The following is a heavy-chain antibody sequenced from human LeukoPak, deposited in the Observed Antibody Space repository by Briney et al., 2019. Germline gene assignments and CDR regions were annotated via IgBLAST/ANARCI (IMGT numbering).Heavy chain of an antibody. V-gene: IGHV3-23*01. CDR1: GFSLSSYA. J-gene: IGHJ4*02. D-gene: IGHD2-15*01. Sequence: GGSLRLSCTVSGFSLSSYAMSWVRRAPGKGLEWVSATSSSDAGKYYADSVRGRFTISRDNSRNTMYLQMNSLRAEDVAVYYCAKAPVTSCRGAFCYPFDSWGQGTVVTVSS. CDR2: TSSSDAGK. CDR3: AKAPVTSCRGAFCYPFDS.